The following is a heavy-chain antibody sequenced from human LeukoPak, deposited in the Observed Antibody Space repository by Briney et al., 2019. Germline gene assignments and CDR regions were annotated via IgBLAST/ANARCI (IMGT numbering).Heavy chain of an antibody. CDR3: SATDHFSTGWADY. CDR2: IWYDGSKR. V-gene: IGHV3-33*01. CDR1: GFTFSNYG. D-gene: IGHD6-19*01. J-gene: IGHJ4*02. Sequence: PGGSLRLSCAASGFTFSNYGMHWVRQAPGRGLXWVAVIWYDGSKRYYADSVMGRFTISRDNSKNTLYLEISSLRDEDTGVYYCSATDHFSTGWADYWGQGVLVTVSS.